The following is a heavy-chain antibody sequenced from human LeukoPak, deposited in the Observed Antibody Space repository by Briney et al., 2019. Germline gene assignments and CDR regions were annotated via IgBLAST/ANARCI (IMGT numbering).Heavy chain of an antibody. CDR1: GGTFSSYA. CDR3: ARESNLGNLYYFDY. CDR2: IIPIFGTA. J-gene: IGHJ4*02. D-gene: IGHD4-23*01. V-gene: IGHV1-69*06. Sequence: ASVKVSCKASGGTFSSYAISWVRQAPGQGLEWMGGIIPIFGTANYAQKFQGRVTITADKSTSTAYMELSSLRSEDTAVYYCARESNLGNLYYFDYWGQGTLVTVSS.